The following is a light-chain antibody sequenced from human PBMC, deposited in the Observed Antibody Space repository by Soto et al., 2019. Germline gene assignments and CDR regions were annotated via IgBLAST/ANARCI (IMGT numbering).Light chain of an antibody. CDR2: GAS. V-gene: IGKV3-20*01. Sequence: EIVLTQSPGTLSLSPGERASLSCRASQSVSSSYLAWYQQKLGQSPRLLIYGASSRATGIPDRFSGSGSGTDFTLTISRLEPEDSAVYYCQQYESSPWTFGHGTKVEIK. CDR3: QQYESSPWT. CDR1: QSVSSSY. J-gene: IGKJ1*01.